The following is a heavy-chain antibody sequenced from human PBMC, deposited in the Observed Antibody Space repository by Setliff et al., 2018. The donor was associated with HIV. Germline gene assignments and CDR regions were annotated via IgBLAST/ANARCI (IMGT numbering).Heavy chain of an antibody. V-gene: IGHV4-59*01. CDR3: ARNSQKGIQPLLLAS. Sequence: NLSLTCTVSGGSTSTYFWSWVRQTPGKGLEWIGYIYYTGSTSYNPSFRSRVTISVDTSKNQFSLMLDSVTAADTAVYYCARNSQKGIQPLLLASWGPGTQVTVSS. J-gene: IGHJ5*01. CDR2: IYYTGST. CDR1: GGSTSTYF. D-gene: IGHD1-1*01.